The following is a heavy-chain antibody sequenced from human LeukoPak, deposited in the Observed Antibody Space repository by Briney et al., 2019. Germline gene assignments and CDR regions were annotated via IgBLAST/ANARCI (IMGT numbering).Heavy chain of an antibody. Sequence: GGSLRLSCSASGFIFSNYGMSWVRQAPGKGLEWVSYISTSGSNIYYADSVQGRFTISRDNVKKSLYLQMSSLRVEDTAIYYCARNDYNFDYWGQGTLVTVSS. J-gene: IGHJ4*02. CDR1: GFIFSNYG. CDR2: ISTSGSNI. CDR3: ARNDYNFDY. D-gene: IGHD3-16*01. V-gene: IGHV3-48*03.